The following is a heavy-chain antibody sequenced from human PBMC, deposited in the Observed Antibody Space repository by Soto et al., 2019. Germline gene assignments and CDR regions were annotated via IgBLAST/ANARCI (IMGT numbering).Heavy chain of an antibody. J-gene: IGHJ4*02. V-gene: IGHV3-48*01. D-gene: IGHD1-20*01. CDR3: ARDRITGIYYFDY. CDR2: ISSSSSTI. CDR1: GFTFSSYS. Sequence: EVQLVESGGGLVQPGGSLRLSCAASGFTFSSYSMNWVRQAPGKGLEWVSYISSSSSTIYYADSVKGRFTISRDNAKNSLYLQMNSLRAEDTAVYYCARDRITGIYYFDYWGQGTLVTVSS.